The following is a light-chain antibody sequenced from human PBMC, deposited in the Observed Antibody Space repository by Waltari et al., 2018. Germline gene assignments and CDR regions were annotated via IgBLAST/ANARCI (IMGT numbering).Light chain of an antibody. CDR1: QSVFYRSDNKNS. CDR2: WAS. Sequence: DIVLTQSPDSLSVSLCERATINCNSSQSVFYRSDNKNSLAWYQQKPGQPPKLLIYWASTRESGVPDRFSGSGSETDFTLTISSLQAEDVAVYYCQQYYSAPFNFGQGTKLEIK. V-gene: IGKV4-1*01. J-gene: IGKJ2*01. CDR3: QQYYSAPFN.